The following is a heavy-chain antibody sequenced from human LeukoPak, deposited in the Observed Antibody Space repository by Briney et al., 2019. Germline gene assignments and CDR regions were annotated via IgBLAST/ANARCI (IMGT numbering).Heavy chain of an antibody. V-gene: IGHV3-23*01. Sequence: GGSLRLSCAASGFTFSSYAMSWVRQAPGKGLEWVSAISGSGGSTYYADSVKGRFTISRDNSKNTLYLQMNSLRAEDTAVYYCARLRVLRYYYYGMDVWGQGTTVTVSS. CDR1: GFTFSSYA. CDR3: ARLRVLRYYYYGMDV. D-gene: IGHD2-15*01. CDR2: ISGSGGST. J-gene: IGHJ6*02.